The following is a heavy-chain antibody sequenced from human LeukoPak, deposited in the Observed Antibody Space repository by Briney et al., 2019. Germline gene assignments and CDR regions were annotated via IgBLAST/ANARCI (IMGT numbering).Heavy chain of an antibody. J-gene: IGHJ4*02. CDR1: AFTFSSYW. D-gene: IGHD4-11*01. CDR2: INTDGSST. Sequence: GGSLRLSCAASAFTFSSYWMHWVRRGPGKGLVWVSQINTDGSSTNYADSVRGRFTISRDNAKNTLYLQMSSLRAEDTAVYYCARGLQGIDYWGQGTLVTVSA. V-gene: IGHV3-74*01. CDR3: ARGLQGIDY.